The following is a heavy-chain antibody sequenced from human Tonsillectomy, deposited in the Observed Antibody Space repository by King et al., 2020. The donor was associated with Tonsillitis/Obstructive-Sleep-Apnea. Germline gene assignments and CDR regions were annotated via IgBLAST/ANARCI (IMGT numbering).Heavy chain of an antibody. Sequence: QLQESGPGLVKPSETLSLTCTVSGGSISNSNYYWGWIRQPPGKGLEGIGSIYYSGSTYYNPSLKSRVTISVDTSKNQYSLKLNSVTAADTAVYYCARVVREYYYYGMDVWGQGTTVTVSS. J-gene: IGHJ6*02. V-gene: IGHV4-39*01. CDR3: ARVVREYYYYGMDV. CDR2: IYYSGST. D-gene: IGHD2-15*01. CDR1: GGSISNSNYY.